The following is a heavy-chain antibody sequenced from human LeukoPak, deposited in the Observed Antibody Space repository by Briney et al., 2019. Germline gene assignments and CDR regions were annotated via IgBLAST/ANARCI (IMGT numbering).Heavy chain of an antibody. V-gene: IGHV3-53*01. Sequence: PGGSLRLSCAASGFTVSTKYMNWVRQAPGKGLECVSIIYSGGDTYYADSVKGRFTISRDNSKNTLSLQMNSLRAEDTAVYYCARVGDHYHWYFDLWGRGTLVSVSS. J-gene: IGHJ2*01. CDR3: ARVGDHYHWYFDL. CDR1: GFTVSTKY. CDR2: IYSGGDT. D-gene: IGHD3-10*01.